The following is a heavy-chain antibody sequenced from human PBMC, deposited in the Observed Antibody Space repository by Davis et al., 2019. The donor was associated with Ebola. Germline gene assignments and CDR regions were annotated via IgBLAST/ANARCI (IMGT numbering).Heavy chain of an antibody. CDR2: YYYTGST. CDR1: GAFVSSGGYS. Sequence: SETLSLTCAVSGAFVSSGGYSWIWIRQPPGKGLEWVGHYYYTGSTYYSPSLTSRVTISADTSRNLFSLQLTSVTAADTAVYYCARGDSYYDPSGYYAGPEAPDHWGQGTLVSVSS. V-gene: IGHV4-30-4*07. J-gene: IGHJ4*02. D-gene: IGHD3-22*01. CDR3: ARGDSYYDPSGYYAGPEAPDH.